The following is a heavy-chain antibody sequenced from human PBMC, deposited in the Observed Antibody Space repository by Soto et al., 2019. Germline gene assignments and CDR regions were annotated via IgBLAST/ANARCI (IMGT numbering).Heavy chain of an antibody. D-gene: IGHD4-17*01. V-gene: IGHV4-31*03. CDR3: AREDYGGNSPPL. CDR2: IYYSGST. Sequence: SETLSLTCTVSGGSISSGGYYWSWIRQHPGKGLEWIGYIYYSGSTYYNPSLKSRVTISVDTSKNQFSLKLSSVTAADTAVYYCAREDYGGNSPPLWGQGTLVTVPS. J-gene: IGHJ4*02. CDR1: GGSISSGGYY.